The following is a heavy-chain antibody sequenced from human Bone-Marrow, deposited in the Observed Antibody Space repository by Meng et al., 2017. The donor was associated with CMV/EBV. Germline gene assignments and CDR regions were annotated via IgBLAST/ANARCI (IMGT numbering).Heavy chain of an antibody. J-gene: IGHJ5*02. V-gene: IGHV4-30-4*01. Sequence: SETLSLTCTVSGDSNSRGDYYWSWIRQPPGKGLEWIGHIYYSGTTYYNPSLKSRVIMSADTSKHQLALRLSSVTAADTAVYYCGRIYDPWGQGILVTVSS. CDR1: GDSNSRGDYY. CDR3: GRIYDP. D-gene: IGHD2-15*01. CDR2: IYYSGTT.